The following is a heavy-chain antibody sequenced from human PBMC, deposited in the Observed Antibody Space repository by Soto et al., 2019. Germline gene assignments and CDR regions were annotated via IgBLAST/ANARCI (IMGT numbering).Heavy chain of an antibody. D-gene: IGHD5-18*01. Sequence: ASVKVSCKASGYTFTGYYMHWVRQAPGQGLEWMGWINPNSGGTNYAQKFQGWVTMTRDTSISTAYMELSRLRSDDTAVYYCARGDTAMVYGYYYGMDVWGQGTTVTVS. CDR2: INPNSGGT. V-gene: IGHV1-2*04. CDR3: ARGDTAMVYGYYYGMDV. CDR1: GYTFTGYY. J-gene: IGHJ6*02.